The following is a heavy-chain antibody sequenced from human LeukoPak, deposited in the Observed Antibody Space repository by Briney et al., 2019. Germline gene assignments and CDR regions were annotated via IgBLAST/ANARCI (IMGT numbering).Heavy chain of an antibody. Sequence: GGSLRLSCAASGFTFSSYAMSWVRQAPGKGLERVSAISGSGGSTYYADSVKGRFTISRDNSKNTLYLQMNSLRTEDTAVYYCAKDSMVRDYYYGMDVWGQGTTVTVSS. J-gene: IGHJ6*02. CDR3: AKDSMVRDYYYGMDV. D-gene: IGHD3-10*01. V-gene: IGHV3-23*01. CDR1: GFTFSSYA. CDR2: ISGSGGST.